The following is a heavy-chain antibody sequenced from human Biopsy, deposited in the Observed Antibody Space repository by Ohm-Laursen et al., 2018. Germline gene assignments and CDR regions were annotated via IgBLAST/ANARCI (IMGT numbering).Heavy chain of an antibody. CDR2: IYNTETT. CDR1: GVSISVDGYY. Sequence: GTLSLTCTVSGVSISVDGYYWAWLRQPPGKGLEWIGSIYNTETTFYNPSLKSRVTISVDTSTNQFSLKVSSVTAADTALYFCARHPTGFWFDPWGHGTLVTVSS. V-gene: IGHV4-39*01. CDR3: ARHPTGFWFDP. J-gene: IGHJ5*02.